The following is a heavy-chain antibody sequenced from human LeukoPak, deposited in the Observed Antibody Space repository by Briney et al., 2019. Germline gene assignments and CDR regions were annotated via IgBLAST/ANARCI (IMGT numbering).Heavy chain of an antibody. J-gene: IGHJ5*02. CDR2: ITISTGII. D-gene: IGHD3-10*01. Sequence: PGGSLRLSCAASGFTFSDYNMNWVRQAPGKGLEWVAYITISTGIIYYADSVKGRFTISRDNAKNSLYLQMNSLRAEDTAVYYCASEFGESGSWGQGTLVTVSS. V-gene: IGHV3-48*01. CDR3: ASEFGESGS. CDR1: GFTFSDYN.